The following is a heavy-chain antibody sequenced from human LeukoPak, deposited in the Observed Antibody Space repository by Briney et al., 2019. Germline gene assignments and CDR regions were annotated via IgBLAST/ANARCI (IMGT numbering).Heavy chain of an antibody. D-gene: IGHD3-3*01. CDR3: TRYDSSRFDP. J-gene: IGHJ5*02. CDR1: GFAFRSYA. V-gene: IGHV3-30*03. Sequence: GGSLRLSCAASGFAFRSYAMSWVRQAPGKGLEWVTGIAYDGSRKHYADSVRGRFTISRDNSRNTMDLQMNSLRVEDTAVYHCTRYDSSRFDPWGQGTLVIVSS. CDR2: IAYDGSRK.